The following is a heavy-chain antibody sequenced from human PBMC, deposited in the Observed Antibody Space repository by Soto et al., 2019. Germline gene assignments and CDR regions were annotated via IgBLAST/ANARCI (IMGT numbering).Heavy chain of an antibody. D-gene: IGHD3-3*01. J-gene: IGHJ6*02. CDR3: ARTFNRSGVGYFHYGMDV. V-gene: IGHV4-39*07. Sequence: QVQLHESGPGLVKPSGTLSLTCAVSGGSINTGDSITNGHWWGWVRQPPGKGLEWIGEIYHDGSSNYKTSLKRRVTMSVDKSKNQFSLNLRSVTAADTAIYYCARTFNRSGVGYFHYGMDVWGQGTTVTVSS. CDR1: GGSINTGDSITNGHW. CDR2: IYHDGSS.